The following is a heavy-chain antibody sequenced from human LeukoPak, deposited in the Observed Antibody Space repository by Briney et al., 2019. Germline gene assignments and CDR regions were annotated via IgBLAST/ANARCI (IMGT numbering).Heavy chain of an antibody. V-gene: IGHV3-48*04. D-gene: IGHD1-14*01. J-gene: IGHJ4*02. CDR1: GFTFSSYS. CDR2: ISSSSSTI. CDR3: ARDEGTPGPPLDY. Sequence: GGSLRLSCAASGFTFSSYSMNWVRQAPGKGLEWVSYISSSSSTIYYADSVKGRFTISRDNAKNSLYLQMNSLRAEDTAVYYWARDEGTPGPPLDYWGQGTLVTVSS.